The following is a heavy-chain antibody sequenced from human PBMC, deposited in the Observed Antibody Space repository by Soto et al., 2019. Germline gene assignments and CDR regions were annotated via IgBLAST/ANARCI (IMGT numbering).Heavy chain of an antibody. CDR3: ATACRPTVTTFHLSYCFDY. D-gene: IGHD4-17*01. Sequence: SETLSLTCTVSGGSISSSSYYWGWIRQPPGKGLEWIGSIYYSGSTYYNPSLKSRVTISVDTSKNQFSLKLSSVTAADTAVYYCATACRPTVTTFHLSYCFDYWGQGTLVTVSS. J-gene: IGHJ4*02. CDR1: GGSISSSSYY. CDR2: IYYSGST. V-gene: IGHV4-39*01.